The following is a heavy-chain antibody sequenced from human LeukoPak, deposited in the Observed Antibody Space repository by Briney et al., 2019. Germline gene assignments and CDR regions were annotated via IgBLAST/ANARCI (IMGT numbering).Heavy chain of an antibody. V-gene: IGHV3-7*01. J-gene: IGHJ4*02. Sequence: GGSLRLSCAASGFTFSSYWMSWVRQAPGKGLEWVANIKQDGSEKYYVDPVKGRFTISRDNAKNSLYLQMNSLRAEDTAVYYCARESYYDSSGPFDYWGQGTLVTVSS. CDR1: GFTFSSYW. CDR2: IKQDGSEK. D-gene: IGHD3-22*01. CDR3: ARESYYDSSGPFDY.